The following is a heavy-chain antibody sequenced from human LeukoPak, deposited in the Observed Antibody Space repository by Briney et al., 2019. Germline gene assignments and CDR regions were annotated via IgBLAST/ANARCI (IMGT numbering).Heavy chain of an antibody. CDR2: INWNGGST. J-gene: IGHJ4*02. D-gene: IGHD2-21*01. Sequence: GSLRLSCAASGFTFDDYGMSWVRQAPGKGLEWVSGINWNGGSTGYADSVKGRFTISRDNAKNSLYLQMNSLRAEDTAVYYCARDWGGDIVVTYYFDYWGQGTLVTVSS. CDR3: ARDWGGDIVVTYYFDY. V-gene: IGHV3-20*04. CDR1: GFTFDDYG.